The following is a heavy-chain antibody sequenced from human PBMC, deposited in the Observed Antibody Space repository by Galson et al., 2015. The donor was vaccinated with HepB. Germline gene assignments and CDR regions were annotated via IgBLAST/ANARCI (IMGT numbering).Heavy chain of an antibody. J-gene: IGHJ6*03. V-gene: IGHV1-69*13. CDR1: GGTFSSYT. CDR2: IIPIFGIT. Sequence: SVKVSCKASGGTFSSYTFSWVRLARGQGLEWMGGIIPIFGITNYAQKFQGRVTITADESTSTAYMELSSLRSEDTAVYYCARCSDLTRPTPRSNSCYYMGVWGKGTTVTVSS. CDR3: ARCSDLTRPTPRSNSCYYMGV. D-gene: IGHD2-21*02.